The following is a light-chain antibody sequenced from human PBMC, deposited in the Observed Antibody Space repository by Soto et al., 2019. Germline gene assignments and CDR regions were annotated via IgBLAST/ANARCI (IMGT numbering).Light chain of an antibody. V-gene: IGKV1-5*03. J-gene: IGKJ4*01. Sequence: DIPMTQSPSTLSVSVGDRVTITCRASQSISTWLAWYQQKPGKAPKLLIYKASSLESGVPSRFSGSGSGTEFTLTISSLQPDDFATYYCQQYNTYSALTFGGGTKVEIK. CDR1: QSISTW. CDR2: KAS. CDR3: QQYNTYSALT.